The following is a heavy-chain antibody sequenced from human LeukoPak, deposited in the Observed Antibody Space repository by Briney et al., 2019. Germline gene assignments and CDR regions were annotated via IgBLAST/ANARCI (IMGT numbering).Heavy chain of an antibody. CDR2: MYTSGST. CDR3: ARGEGYSGNWYPYFDY. CDR1: GGSISSGNYY. J-gene: IGHJ4*02. D-gene: IGHD1-26*01. Sequence: PSETLSLTCTVSGGSISSGNYYWSWIRQPAGKGLEWIGRMYTSGSTNYNPSFKSRVTISVDTSKSQFSLRLSSVTAADTAVYYCARGEGYSGNWYPYFDYWGQGALVTVSS. V-gene: IGHV4-61*02.